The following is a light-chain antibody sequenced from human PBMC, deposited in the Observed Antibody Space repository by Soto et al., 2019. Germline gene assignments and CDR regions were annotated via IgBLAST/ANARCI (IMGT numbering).Light chain of an antibody. V-gene: IGLV1-44*01. CDR1: SSNIGSNT. Sequence: QSVLTQPPSASGTPGQRVTISCSGTSSNIGSNTVSWYQQLPGTAPQLLISNDNQRPSGVPDRFSGSKSGTSASLAISGLQSEDEADYYCAAWDGSMNGVVFGGGTKLTVL. J-gene: IGLJ2*01. CDR3: AAWDGSMNGVV. CDR2: NDN.